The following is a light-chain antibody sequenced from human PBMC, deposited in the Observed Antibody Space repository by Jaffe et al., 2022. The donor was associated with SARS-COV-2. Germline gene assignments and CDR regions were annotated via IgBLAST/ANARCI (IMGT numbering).Light chain of an antibody. Sequence: DIQMTQSPSSLSASVGDRVTIPCRASQSISSYVNWYQQKPGKAPKLLIYAASSLQSGVPSRFSGSGSGTDFTLTISSLQPEDFATYYCQQSYSNPFTFGPGTKVDIK. V-gene: IGKV1-39*01. CDR2: AAS. CDR1: QSISSY. CDR3: QQSYSNPFT. J-gene: IGKJ3*01.